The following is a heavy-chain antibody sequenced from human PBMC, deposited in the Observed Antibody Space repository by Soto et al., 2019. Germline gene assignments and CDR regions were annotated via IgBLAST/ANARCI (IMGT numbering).Heavy chain of an antibody. CDR3: ARVVDFYLDD. D-gene: IGHD5-12*01. J-gene: IGHJ4*02. CDR2: IIPVLGIP. Sequence: QVQLVQSGAELKKPGSSVKVSCMSSGGTLSSDSFSWVRQAPGQGLEWMGRIIPVLGIPNYAQKFQGRLTISADSSTTTGYMELSSLTSEDTAVYYCARVVDFYLDDWGQGTMVTVSS. CDR1: GGTLSSDS. V-gene: IGHV1-69*02.